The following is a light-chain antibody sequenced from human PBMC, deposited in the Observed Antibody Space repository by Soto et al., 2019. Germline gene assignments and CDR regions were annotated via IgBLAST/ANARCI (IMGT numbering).Light chain of an antibody. CDR3: QTWVTGDV. Sequence: QPVLTQSPSASASLGASVKLTCTLSSGHSSYAIAWHQQQPEKGPRYLMKLNSDGSHSKGDGIPDRFSGSSSGAERYLTISSLQSEDEADYYCQTWVTGDVFGTGTKVTVL. V-gene: IGLV4-69*01. J-gene: IGLJ1*01. CDR1: SGHSSYA. CDR2: LNSDGSH.